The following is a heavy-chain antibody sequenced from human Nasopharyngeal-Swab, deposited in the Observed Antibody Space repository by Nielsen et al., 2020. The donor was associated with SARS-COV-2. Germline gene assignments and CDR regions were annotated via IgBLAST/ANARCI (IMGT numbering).Heavy chain of an antibody. D-gene: IGHD2-21*02. CDR3: ARDRHIVVVTAIPDAFDI. Sequence: GVLKISCAASGFTFSSYWMHWVRQAPGKGLVWVSRINSDGSSTSYADSVKGRFTISRDNSKNTLYLQMNSLRAEDTAVYYCARDRHIVVVTAIPDAFDIWGQGTMVTVSS. CDR1: GFTFSSYW. CDR2: INSDGSST. J-gene: IGHJ3*02. V-gene: IGHV3-74*01.